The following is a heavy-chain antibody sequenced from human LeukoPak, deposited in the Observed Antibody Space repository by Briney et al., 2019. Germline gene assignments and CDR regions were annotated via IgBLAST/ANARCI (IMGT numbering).Heavy chain of an antibody. Sequence: ASVKVSCKASGYTFTGYYMHWVRQAPGQGLEWMGWINSNSGGTNYAQKFQGRVTMTRDTSISTAYMELSRLRSDDTAVYYCARDCGFDILTGYYPRFGNDYWGQGTLVTVSS. D-gene: IGHD3-9*01. CDR3: ARDCGFDILTGYYPRFGNDY. J-gene: IGHJ4*02. CDR2: INSNSGGT. CDR1: GYTFTGYY. V-gene: IGHV1-2*02.